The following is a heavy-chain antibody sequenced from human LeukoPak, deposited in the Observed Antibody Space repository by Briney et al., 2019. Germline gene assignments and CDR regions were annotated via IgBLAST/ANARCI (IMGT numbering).Heavy chain of an antibody. Sequence: GGSLRLSCAASGFTFNEYAMNWVRQAPGKGLEWVSGISERGDRTSSADSVKGRFTISRDNAKNSLYLQMNSLRAEDTAVYYCARDSGMDVWGQGTTVTVSS. CDR2: ISERGDRT. CDR1: GFTFNEYA. J-gene: IGHJ6*02. V-gene: IGHV3-23*01. CDR3: ARDSGMDV.